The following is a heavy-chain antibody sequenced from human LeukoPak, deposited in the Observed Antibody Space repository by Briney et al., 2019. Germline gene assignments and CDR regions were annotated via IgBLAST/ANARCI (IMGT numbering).Heavy chain of an antibody. V-gene: IGHV4-30-4*01. CDR2: IYYSGST. Sequence: PSETLSLTCAVSGGSISSGGYSWSWIRQPPGKGLEWIGYIYYSGSTYYNPSLKSRVTISLDTSKNQFSLKLTSVTAADTAVYYCAVMVRGVFNYWGQGTLVTVSS. D-gene: IGHD3-10*01. CDR3: AVMVRGVFNY. J-gene: IGHJ4*02. CDR1: GGSISSGGYS.